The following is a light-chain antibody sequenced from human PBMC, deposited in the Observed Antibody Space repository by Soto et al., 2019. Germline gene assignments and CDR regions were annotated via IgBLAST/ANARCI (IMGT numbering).Light chain of an antibody. Sequence: EVVMTQSPATLSVSPGEGVTLSCRASQGIGDTLAWYQHKPGQTPRLLIYAASTRAAGVPIRFSGSGSGTEFTLTITSLQSDDFAVYYCQQYNQWSPITFGQGTRLEIK. CDR2: AAS. CDR3: QQYNQWSPIT. CDR1: QGIGDT. V-gene: IGKV3-15*01. J-gene: IGKJ5*01.